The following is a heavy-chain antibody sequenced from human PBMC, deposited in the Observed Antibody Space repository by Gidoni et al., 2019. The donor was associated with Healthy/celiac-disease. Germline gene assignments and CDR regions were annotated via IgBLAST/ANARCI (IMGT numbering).Heavy chain of an antibody. CDR3: ARGFSSLDRQGANFDY. CDR2: INHSGST. V-gene: IGHV4-34*01. CDR1: GGSFSGYY. J-gene: IGHJ4*02. Sequence: QVQLQQCGAGLLKPSENLSLTCAVYGGSFSGYYWSWIRQPPGKGLEWIGEINHSGSTNYNPSLKSRVTISVDTSKNQFSLKLSSVTAADTAVYYCARGFSSLDRQGANFDYWGQGTLVTVSS. D-gene: IGHD5-12*01.